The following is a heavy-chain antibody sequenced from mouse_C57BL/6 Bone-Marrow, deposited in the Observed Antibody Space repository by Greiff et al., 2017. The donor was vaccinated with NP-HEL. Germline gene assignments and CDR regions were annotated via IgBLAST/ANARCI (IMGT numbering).Heavy chain of an antibody. Sequence: EVQVVESGGGLVKPGGSLKLSCAASGFTFSSYAMSWVRQTPEKRLEWVATISDGGSYTYYPDNVKGRFTISRDNAKNNLYLQMSHLKSEDTAMYYCARDRSLTWGQGTLVTVSA. CDR2: ISDGGSYT. V-gene: IGHV5-4*01. CDR1: GFTFSSYA. D-gene: IGHD6-5*01. CDR3: ARDRSLT. J-gene: IGHJ3*01.